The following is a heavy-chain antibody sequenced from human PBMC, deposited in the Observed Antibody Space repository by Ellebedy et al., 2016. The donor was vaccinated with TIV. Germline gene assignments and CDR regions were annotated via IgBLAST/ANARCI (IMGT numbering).Heavy chain of an antibody. V-gene: IGHV3-74*01. D-gene: IGHD5-18*01. CDR3: ATGPYSYGWGY. Sequence: PGGSLRLSCAASEFTFSSHWIHWVRQTPGKGLVWVSRISPDGRGTSYADSVKGRFTISRDNAKNTMYLQMNSLRAEDTAVYYCATGPYSYGWGYWGQGTLVTVSS. CDR2: ISPDGRGT. J-gene: IGHJ4*02. CDR1: EFTFSSHW.